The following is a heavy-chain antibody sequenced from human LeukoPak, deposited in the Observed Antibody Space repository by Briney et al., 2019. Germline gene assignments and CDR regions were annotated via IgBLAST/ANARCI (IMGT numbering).Heavy chain of an antibody. J-gene: IGHJ4*02. Sequence: GGSLRLSCAASGFTFISYGMHWVRQAPGKGLEWVAVIWYDGSNKYYADSVKGRFTISRDNSKNTLYLQMNSLRAEDTAVYYCAREGSYYDFWSGYYTTHPYFDYWGRGTLVTVSS. CDR2: IWYDGSNK. D-gene: IGHD3-3*01. V-gene: IGHV3-33*01. CDR3: AREGSYYDFWSGYYTTHPYFDY. CDR1: GFTFISYG.